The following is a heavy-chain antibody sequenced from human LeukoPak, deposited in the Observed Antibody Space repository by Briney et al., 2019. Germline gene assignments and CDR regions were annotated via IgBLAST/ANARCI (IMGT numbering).Heavy chain of an antibody. J-gene: IGHJ5*02. V-gene: IGHV3-23*01. CDR2: ISGSGGST. Sequence: PGGSLRLSCAASGFTFSSYAMSWVRQAPGKGPEWVSAISGSGGSTYYADSVKGRFTISRDNSKNTLYLQMNSLRAEDTAVYYCAKPRYSSSSYNWFDPWGQGTLVTVSS. CDR1: GFTFSSYA. D-gene: IGHD6-13*01. CDR3: AKPRYSSSSYNWFDP.